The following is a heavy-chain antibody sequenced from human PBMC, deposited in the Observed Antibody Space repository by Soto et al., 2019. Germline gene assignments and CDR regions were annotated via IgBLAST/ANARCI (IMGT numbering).Heavy chain of an antibody. CDR2: ISISSSYI. Sequence: PGGSLRLSCAASGFTFSSYSMNWVRQAPGKGLEWVSSISISSSYIYYADSVKGRFTISRDNAKNSLYLQMNSLRAEDTAVYYYVREVDYDFWSGYYTRAFDYWGQGTLVTVSS. V-gene: IGHV3-21*01. CDR3: VREVDYDFWSGYYTRAFDY. D-gene: IGHD3-3*01. J-gene: IGHJ4*02. CDR1: GFTFSSYS.